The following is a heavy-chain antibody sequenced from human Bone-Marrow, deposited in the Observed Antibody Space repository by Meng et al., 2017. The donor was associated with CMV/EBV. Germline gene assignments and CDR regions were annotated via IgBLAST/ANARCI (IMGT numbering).Heavy chain of an antibody. J-gene: IGHJ6*02. CDR3: ARDGVVGATTSYYGMDV. Sequence: GGSLRLSCAASGFTFSSYSMNWVRQAPGKGLEWVSYISSSSTIYYADSVKGRFTISRDNAKNSLYLQMNSLRAEDTAVYYCARDGVVGATTSYYGMDVWGQGTTVTVSS. CDR2: ISSSSTI. CDR1: GFTFSSYS. V-gene: IGHV3-48*04. D-gene: IGHD1-26*01.